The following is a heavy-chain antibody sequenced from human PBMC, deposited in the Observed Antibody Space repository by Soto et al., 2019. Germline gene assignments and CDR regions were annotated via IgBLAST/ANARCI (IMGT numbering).Heavy chain of an antibody. J-gene: IGHJ4*02. CDR3: ARGVATVGYDY. V-gene: IGHV3-66*01. Sequence: EVRLVESGGGLVQPGGSLRLSCAASGFTVSRNYMSWVRQAPGKGLEWVSLIDSGGSTYYSDSVKGRFTISRDNSKNTLYLQMNSLRAEDTAVYYWARGVATVGYDYWGQGTRVVVSS. CDR2: IDSGGST. CDR1: GFTVSRNY. D-gene: IGHD4-17*01.